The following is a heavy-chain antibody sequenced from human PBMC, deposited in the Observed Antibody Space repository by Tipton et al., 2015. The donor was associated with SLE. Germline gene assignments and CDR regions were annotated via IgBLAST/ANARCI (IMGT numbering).Heavy chain of an antibody. V-gene: IGHV3-33*01. CDR3: AREKLGYCSGGSCAFAY. D-gene: IGHD2-15*01. J-gene: IGHJ4*02. CDR1: GFTFSNFG. Sequence: RSLRLSCAASGFTFSNFGMHWVRQAPGKGLEWVAVIWYDGSDKYYADSVKGRVTISRDNSKNTLYLQMNSLRAEDTAVYYCAREKLGYCSGGSCAFAYWGQGTLVTVSS. CDR2: IWYDGSDK.